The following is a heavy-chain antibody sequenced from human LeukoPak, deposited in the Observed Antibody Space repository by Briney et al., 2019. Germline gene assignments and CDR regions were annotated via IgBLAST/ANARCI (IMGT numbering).Heavy chain of an antibody. CDR1: GFTVSSDY. CDR3: AKDLSNYYGSGSYYSPFDY. V-gene: IGHV3-23*01. D-gene: IGHD3-10*01. J-gene: IGHJ4*02. CDR2: ISGSGGST. Sequence: GESLRLSCAASGFTVSSDYMSWVRQSPGKGLEWVSAISGSGGSTYYADSVKGRFTISRDNSKNTLYLQMNSLRAEDTAVYYCAKDLSNYYGSGSYYSPFDYWGQGTLVTVSS.